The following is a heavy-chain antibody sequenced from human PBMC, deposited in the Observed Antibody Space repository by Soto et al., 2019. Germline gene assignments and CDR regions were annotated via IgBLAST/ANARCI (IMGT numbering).Heavy chain of an antibody. J-gene: IGHJ5*01. Sequence: SETLSLTCTVSGGSISSYYWSWIRQPPGKGLEWIGYIYYSGSTNYNPSLKSRVTISVDTSKNQFSLNLSSVTAADTAVYYCASRIRSGVNWFDFWGRGTLVTVSS. CDR3: ASRIRSGVNWFDF. V-gene: IGHV4-59*08. D-gene: IGHD3-3*01. CDR2: IYYSGST. CDR1: GGSISSYY.